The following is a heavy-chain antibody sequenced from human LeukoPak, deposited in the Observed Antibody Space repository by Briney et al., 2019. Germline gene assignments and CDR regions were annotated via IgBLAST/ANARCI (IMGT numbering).Heavy chain of an antibody. J-gene: IGHJ4*02. CDR2: ISTYNGNT. V-gene: IGHV1-18*01. D-gene: IGHD6-19*01. Sequence: ASVTVSCKASGYTFTTYDISWVRQAPGQGLEWMGWISTYNGNTNYAQRLQGRVTMTTDTSTSTAYMELRSLRSDDTAVYYCARGSGRMGRYFDFWGQGTLVTVSS. CDR1: GYTFTTYD. CDR3: ARGSGRMGRYFDF.